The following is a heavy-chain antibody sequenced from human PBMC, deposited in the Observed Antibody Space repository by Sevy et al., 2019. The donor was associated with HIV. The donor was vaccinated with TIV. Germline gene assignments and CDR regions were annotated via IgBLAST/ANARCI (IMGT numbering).Heavy chain of an antibody. CDR2: IDTNTGNP. CDR1: GYSFTSYV. CDR3: ARAPSATSFLVPRGFQH. D-gene: IGHD6-13*01. Sequence: ASVKVSCKASGYSFTSYVMNWVRQAPGQGLEWMGWIDTNTGNPTYAQAFTGRFVFSLDTSASTAYLQISSLKAEDTAVYYCARAPSATSFLVPRGFQHWGQGTLVTVSS. V-gene: IGHV7-4-1*02. J-gene: IGHJ1*01.